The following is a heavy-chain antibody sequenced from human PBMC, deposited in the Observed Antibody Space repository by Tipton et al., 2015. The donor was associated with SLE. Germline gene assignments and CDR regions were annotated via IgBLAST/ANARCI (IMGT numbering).Heavy chain of an antibody. J-gene: IGHJ4*02. Sequence: GSLRLSCAASRFTFRSYWMTWIRQAPGKGLEWVANIKEDGSDKDYVDSVRGRFTVSRDNAKNSLYLQMNNLRAEDTAIYYCARGGGEFCSGGSCYWGYYFDYWGQGTLVTVSS. CDR1: RFTFRSYW. V-gene: IGHV3-7*01. CDR2: IKEDGSDK. CDR3: ARGGGEFCSGGSCYWGYYFDY. D-gene: IGHD2-15*01.